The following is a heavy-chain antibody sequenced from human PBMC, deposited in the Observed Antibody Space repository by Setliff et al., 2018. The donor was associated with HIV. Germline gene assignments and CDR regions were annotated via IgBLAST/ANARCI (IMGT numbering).Heavy chain of an antibody. D-gene: IGHD4-17*01. CDR3: ARLGMTTVGIGDVFDI. CDR2: ISTSGIT. CDR1: GDSLNSGFYY. V-gene: IGHV4-61*02. J-gene: IGHJ3*02. Sequence: SETLSLTCTVSGDSLNSGFYYWSWIRQPAGRGLEWIGRISTSGITTYNPSLKSRVTISVDTSKNQFSLRVRSVTAADTAVYYCARLGMTTVGIGDVFDIWGQGTMVTVSS.